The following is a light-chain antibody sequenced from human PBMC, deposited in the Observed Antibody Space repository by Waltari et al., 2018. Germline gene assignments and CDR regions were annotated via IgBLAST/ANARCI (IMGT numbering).Light chain of an antibody. V-gene: IGKV3-11*01. J-gene: IGKJ4*01. CDR3: QQRRNWPLT. Sequence: EIVLTQSPATLSLSPGQRATLSCRASHSVSWYLAWYQQRPGQAPRLLIYDASNRATGSPASLSGSRSETDFTLTISSLEHEDSAVSYCQQRRNWPLTFGGGTKVEIK. CDR1: HSVSWY. CDR2: DAS.